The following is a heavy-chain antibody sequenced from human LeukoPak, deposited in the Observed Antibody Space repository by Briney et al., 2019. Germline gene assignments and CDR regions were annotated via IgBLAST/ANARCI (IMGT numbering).Heavy chain of an antibody. V-gene: IGHV3-7*04. J-gene: IGHJ5*02. CDR3: ARGHSSSPNWFDP. Sequence: GGSLRLSCAASGFAFSSYWMSWVRQAPGKGLEWVASIKQDGSERYYVDSVKGRFTISRDNAKNSLYLQMNSLRAEDTAVYYCARGHSSSPNWFDPWGQGTLVTVSS. CDR1: GFAFSSYW. D-gene: IGHD6-13*01. CDR2: IKQDGSER.